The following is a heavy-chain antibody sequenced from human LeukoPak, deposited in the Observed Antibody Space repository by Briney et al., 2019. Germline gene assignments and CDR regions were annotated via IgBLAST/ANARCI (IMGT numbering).Heavy chain of an antibody. CDR3: TTEFDYYDSSGNYHCDY. CDR1: GFTFSNAW. Sequence: GGSLRLSCAASGFTFSNAWMSWVRQAPGKGLEWVGRIKRKTDGGTTDYAAPVKGRFTISRDDSKNTLYLQVNSLKTEDTAVYYCTTEFDYYDSSGNYHCDYWGQGTLVTVSS. J-gene: IGHJ4*02. V-gene: IGHV3-15*01. CDR2: IKRKTDGGTT. D-gene: IGHD3-22*01.